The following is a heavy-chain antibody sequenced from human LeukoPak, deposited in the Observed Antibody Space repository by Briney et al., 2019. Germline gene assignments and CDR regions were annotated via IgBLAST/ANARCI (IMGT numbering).Heavy chain of an antibody. D-gene: IGHD6-13*01. J-gene: IGHJ4*02. CDR3: TLHLVGAAGDH. V-gene: IGHV3-7*01. CDR2: IKPDGSVG. CDR1: GFTGSSNY. Sequence: GGSLRHSRSASGFTGSSNYMSWVRQAPGKGLEWVANIKPDGSVGYYVDSVRGRFIIYRDNAGNSLYVQMNSLRVEDTAVYYCTLHLVGAAGDHWGEGTLVIVSS.